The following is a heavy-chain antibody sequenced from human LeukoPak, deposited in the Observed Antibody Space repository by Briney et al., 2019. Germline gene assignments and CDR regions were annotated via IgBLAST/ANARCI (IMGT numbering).Heavy chain of an antibody. V-gene: IGHV1-18*01. Sequence: ASVKVSCKASGYTFTSYGISWVRQAPGQGLEWMGWISAYNGNTNYAQKLQGRVTMTTDTSTSTAYMELRSLRSDDTAVYYCARDAPRAAVAGTVDYWGQGTLVTVSS. CDR3: ARDAPRAAVAGTVDY. CDR2: ISAYNGNT. D-gene: IGHD6-19*01. CDR1: GYTFTSYG. J-gene: IGHJ4*02.